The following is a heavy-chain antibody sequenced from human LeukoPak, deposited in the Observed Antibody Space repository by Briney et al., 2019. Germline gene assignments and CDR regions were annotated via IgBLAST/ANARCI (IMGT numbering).Heavy chain of an antibody. CDR2: MHYSGNT. D-gene: IGHD1-26*01. CDR1: GGSISTYH. Sequence: SETLSLTCTVSGGSISTYHWSWIRQTPGQGLEWIGYMHYSGNTNYNPSLKSRVTMSVDTSKYQFSLKLTSVTAADTAVYYCASSLFGGSYSLAYWGQGTLVTVSS. V-gene: IGHV4-59*01. J-gene: IGHJ4*02. CDR3: ASSLFGGSYSLAY.